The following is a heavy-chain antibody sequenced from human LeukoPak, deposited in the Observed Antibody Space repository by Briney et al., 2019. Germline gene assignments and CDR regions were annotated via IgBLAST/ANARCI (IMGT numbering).Heavy chain of an antibody. D-gene: IGHD3-3*01. CDR1: GGSISSGGYY. V-gene: IGHV4-31*03. CDR3: ARDTRGDFWSGPNLDY. Sequence: PSQTLSLTCTVSGGSISSGGYYWSWIRQHPGKGLEWIGYIYYSGSTYYNPSLKSRVTISVDTSKNQFSLKLSSVTAADTAVYYCARDTRGDFWSGPNLDYWGQGTLVTVSS. J-gene: IGHJ4*02. CDR2: IYYSGST.